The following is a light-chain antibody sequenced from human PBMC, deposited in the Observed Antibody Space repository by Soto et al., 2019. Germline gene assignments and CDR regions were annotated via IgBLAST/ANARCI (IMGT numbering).Light chain of an antibody. CDR1: QSVTNF. CDR2: NAS. J-gene: IGKJ1*01. CDR3: QQRYRWPET. Sequence: EIVLTQSPGTLPLSPGERATISCRASQSVTNFLAWYQQKPGQSPSLLIYNASHRATGIPARFSGSGSGTDFTLSISSLEPEDFAVYYCQQRYRWPETFGQGTKV. V-gene: IGKV3-11*01.